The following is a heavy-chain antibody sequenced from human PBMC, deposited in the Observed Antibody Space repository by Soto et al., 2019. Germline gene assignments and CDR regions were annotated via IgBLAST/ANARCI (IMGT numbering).Heavy chain of an antibody. CDR1: GGSISSGGYY. D-gene: IGHD3-22*01. CDR2: IYYSGST. V-gene: IGHV4-31*11. CDR3: ARERHLKDYYDSSGTRPYYFDY. J-gene: IGHJ4*02. Sequence: SGTLYLTCAVSGGSISSGGYYGSWIRQHPGKGLEWIGYIYYSGSTYYNPSLKSRVTISVDTSKNQFSLKLSSVTAADTAVYYCARERHLKDYYDSSGTRPYYFDYWGQGTLVTVSS.